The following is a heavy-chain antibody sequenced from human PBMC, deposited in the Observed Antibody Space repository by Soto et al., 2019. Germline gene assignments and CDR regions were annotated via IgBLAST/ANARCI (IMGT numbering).Heavy chain of an antibody. V-gene: IGHV4-59*01. CDR1: GGSISGSY. J-gene: IGHJ4*02. Sequence: SETLSLTCTVSGGSISGSYWSWIRQTPGKVLEWVGYIHYSGSTNYNPSLKSRVTMSVDSAKNQFSLQLSSVTAADTAVYYCTTRLVVVAATKFDCWGQGTLVTVSS. D-gene: IGHD2-15*01. CDR3: TTRLVVVAATKFDC. CDR2: IHYSGST.